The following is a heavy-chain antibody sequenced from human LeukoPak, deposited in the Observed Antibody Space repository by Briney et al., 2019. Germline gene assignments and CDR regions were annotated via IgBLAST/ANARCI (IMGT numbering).Heavy chain of an antibody. D-gene: IGHD1-1*01. CDR1: GFTFSSYA. Sequence: GGSLRLSCAASGFTFSSYAMSWVRQAPGKGLEYVSVISGSGGRTHYRDSAKGRFTISRDNSKNTRYLQMNSLRVEDTAVYYCAKDGTTTITFDYWGQGTLVTVSS. CDR2: ISGSGGRT. CDR3: AKDGTTTITFDY. J-gene: IGHJ4*02. V-gene: IGHV3-23*01.